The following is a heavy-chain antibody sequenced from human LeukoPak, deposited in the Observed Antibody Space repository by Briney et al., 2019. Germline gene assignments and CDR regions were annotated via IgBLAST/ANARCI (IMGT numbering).Heavy chain of an antibody. J-gene: IGHJ6*03. D-gene: IGHD3-3*01. CDR3: ARVMGEEYYDFWSGYYRSISYYMDV. V-gene: IGHV1-8*01. CDR1: GYTFTSYD. Sequence: GASVKVSCKASGYTFTSYDINWVRQATGQGLEWMGWMNPNSGNTGYAQKFQGRVTMTRNTSISTAYMELSSLRSEDTAVYYCARVMGEEYYDFWSGYYRSISYYMDVWGKGTTVTVSS. CDR2: MNPNSGNT.